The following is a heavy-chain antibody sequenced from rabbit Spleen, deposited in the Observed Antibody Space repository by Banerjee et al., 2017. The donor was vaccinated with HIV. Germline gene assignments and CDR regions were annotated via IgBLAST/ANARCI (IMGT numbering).Heavy chain of an antibody. J-gene: IGHJ4*01. CDR3: ARDNGSGDYIDVYFDL. V-gene: IGHV1S45*01. D-gene: IGHD1-1*01. CDR1: GFTISSSYY. CDR2: IHDTNNGAT. Sequence: QEQLEESGGDLVKPEGSLTLTCTASGFTISSSYYMCWVRQAPGKGPEWIACIHDTNNGATYYASWAKGRFTISKTSSTTVTLQMTSLTAADTATYFCARDNGSGDYIDVYFDLWGQGTLVTVS.